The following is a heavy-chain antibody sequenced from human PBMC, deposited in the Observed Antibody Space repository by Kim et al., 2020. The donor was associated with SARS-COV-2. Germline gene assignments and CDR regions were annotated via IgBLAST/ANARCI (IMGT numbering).Heavy chain of an antibody. J-gene: IGHJ4*02. CDR2: ISSSSTSDYTI. D-gene: IGHD3-10*01. Sequence: GGSLRLSCTASGFTLSRSALNWVRQGPGKGLEWDSYISSSSTSDYTIYYADSVRGRFTVSRDNARNSLDLQMNSLRDEDTAVYYCARAPSGWELDYWGPGTLVTVSP. CDR3: ARAPSGWELDY. V-gene: IGHV3-48*02. CDR1: GFTLSRSA.